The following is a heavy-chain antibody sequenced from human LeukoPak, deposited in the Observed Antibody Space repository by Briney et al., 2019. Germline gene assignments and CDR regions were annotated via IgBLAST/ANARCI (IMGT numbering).Heavy chain of an antibody. CDR1: GGSISSYY. Sequence: SETLSLTCTVSGGSISSYYWSWIRQPPGKGLEWIGYIYYSGSTNYNPSLKSRVTISVDTSKNQFSLKLSSVTAADTAVYYCARDDTAMDFDYWGQGTLVTVSS. D-gene: IGHD5-18*01. CDR2: IYYSGST. V-gene: IGHV4-59*12. J-gene: IGHJ4*02. CDR3: ARDDTAMDFDY.